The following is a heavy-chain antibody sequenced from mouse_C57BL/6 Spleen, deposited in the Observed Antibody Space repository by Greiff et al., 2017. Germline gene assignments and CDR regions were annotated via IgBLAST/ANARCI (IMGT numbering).Heavy chain of an antibody. J-gene: IGHJ3*01. V-gene: IGHV1-82*01. D-gene: IGHD2-5*01. CDR2: IYPGDGDP. Sequence: VHVKQSGPELVKPGASVKFSCKASGYAFSSSWMNWVKQRPGKGLEWIGRIYPGDGDPNYNGKFTGKATLTADKSSSTAYMQHSSLTSEDSAVYFCERDNSKEGLAYWGQGTLVTVSA. CDR3: ERDNSKEGLAY. CDR1: GYAFSSSW.